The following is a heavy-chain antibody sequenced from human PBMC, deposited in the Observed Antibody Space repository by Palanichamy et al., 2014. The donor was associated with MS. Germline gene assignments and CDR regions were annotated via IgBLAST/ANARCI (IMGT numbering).Heavy chain of an antibody. CDR3: ARADYDIWSRQYYFDY. J-gene: IGHJ4*02. CDR2: INIDGSGT. V-gene: IGHV3-74*03. D-gene: IGHD3/OR15-3a*01. Sequence: EVQLVESGGALVQPGGSLRLSCAASGFIFSSHWMHWVRQAPGKGLAWVARINIDGSGTTYADSVRGRFTISRDNAKNTLYLLLDRLGAEDTAIYYCARADYDIWSRQYYFDYWGQGTLVTVSS. CDR1: GFIFSSHW.